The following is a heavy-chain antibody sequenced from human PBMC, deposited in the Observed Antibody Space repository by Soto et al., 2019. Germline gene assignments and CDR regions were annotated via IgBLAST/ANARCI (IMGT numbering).Heavy chain of an antibody. J-gene: IGHJ5*02. Sequence: QVQLVESGGGVVQPGRSQTLSCAGSGFTFSDYGMHWVRQAPGKGLQWVALISNDGGSKKYAESVKGRFTISRDNSKNTLYLDMNSLRPEDTAVYHCARRTSTVREGYNWCDPWGQGTLVTVSS. V-gene: IGHV3-30*03. D-gene: IGHD3-10*01. CDR1: GFTFSDYG. CDR3: ARRTSTVREGYNWCDP. CDR2: ISNDGGSK.